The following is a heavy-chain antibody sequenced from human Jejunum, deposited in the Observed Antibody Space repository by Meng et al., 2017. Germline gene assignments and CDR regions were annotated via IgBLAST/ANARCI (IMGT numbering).Heavy chain of an antibody. V-gene: IGHV4-38-2*02. CDR1: GYSISGGYY. Sequence: GSLRLSCTVSGYSISGGYYWGWIRQSPGKGLEWIGSIFHTESTYYSPTLKSRLTISMDTSKNQFSLTLESVTAADTAVYYCERSSSSQYFIDYWGQGTLVTVSS. CDR2: IFHTEST. J-gene: IGHJ4*02. CDR3: ERSSSSQYFIDY. D-gene: IGHD6-13*01.